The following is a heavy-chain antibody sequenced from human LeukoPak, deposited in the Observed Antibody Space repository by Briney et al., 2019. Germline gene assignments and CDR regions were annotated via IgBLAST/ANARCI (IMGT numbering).Heavy chain of an antibody. V-gene: IGHV5-51*01. J-gene: IGHJ6*02. CDR3: ARHGYSSGWQTVYGMDV. D-gene: IGHD6-19*01. CDR2: IYPGDSDT. CDR1: GYSFTSYW. Sequence: GESLKISCKGSGYSFTSYWIGWVRQLPGKALEWMGIIYPGDSDTRYSPSFQGQVTISADKSISTAYLQWSSLKASDTAMYYCARHGYSSGWQTVYGMDVWGQGTTVTVSS.